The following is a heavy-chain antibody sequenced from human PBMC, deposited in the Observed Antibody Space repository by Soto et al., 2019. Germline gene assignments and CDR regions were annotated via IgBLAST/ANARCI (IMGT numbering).Heavy chain of an antibody. V-gene: IGHV4-59*01. D-gene: IGHD6-19*01. CDR3: ARSVAVPGAHIDY. Sequence: SETLSLTCSVSGGSISGSYWSWIRQSPGKGLEWLGYVYYTGSTDYSPSLRSRVSISVDTSKNEFSLRLSSVTAADTAVYFCARSVAVPGAHIDYWGQGTQVTVSS. CDR1: GGSISGSY. CDR2: VYYTGST. J-gene: IGHJ4*02.